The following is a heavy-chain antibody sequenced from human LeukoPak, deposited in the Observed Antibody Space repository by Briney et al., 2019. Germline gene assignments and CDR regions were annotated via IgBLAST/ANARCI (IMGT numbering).Heavy chain of an antibody. V-gene: IGHV4-34*01. CDR1: GGSFSGYY. CDR2: INHSGST. Sequence: PSETLSLTCAVYGGSFSGYYWSWIRQPPGKGLEWIGEINHSGSTNYNPSLKSRVTISVDTSKNHFSLKLSSVTAADTAVYYCAREYTSGWNRAFDIWGQGTMVTVSS. D-gene: IGHD6-19*01. CDR3: AREYTSGWNRAFDI. J-gene: IGHJ3*02.